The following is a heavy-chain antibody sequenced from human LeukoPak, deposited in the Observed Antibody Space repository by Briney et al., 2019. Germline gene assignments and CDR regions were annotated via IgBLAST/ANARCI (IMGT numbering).Heavy chain of an antibody. Sequence: SETLSLTCTVSGGSISSSSYYWGWIRQPPGKGLEWIGSIYYSGSTFYNPSLKSRVTISVDTSKNQFSLKLSSVTAADTAVYYCASQGPYGDYSLYYFDYWGQGTLVTVSS. J-gene: IGHJ4*02. CDR2: IYYSGST. D-gene: IGHD4-17*01. CDR1: GGSISSSSYY. CDR3: ASQGPYGDYSLYYFDY. V-gene: IGHV4-39*07.